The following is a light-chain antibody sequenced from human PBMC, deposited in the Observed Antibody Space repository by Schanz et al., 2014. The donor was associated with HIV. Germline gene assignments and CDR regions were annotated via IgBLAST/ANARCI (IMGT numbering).Light chain of an antibody. CDR3: SSYAGSNKNV. V-gene: IGLV2-14*03. Sequence: QSALTQPASVSGSPGQSITISCTGTSSDVGNYNYVSWYQQLPGKVPKLMIYDVSNRASGVSNRFSGSKSGNTASLTISGLQAEDEADYYCSSYAGSNKNVFGTGTKLTVL. J-gene: IGLJ1*01. CDR1: SSDVGNYNY. CDR2: DVS.